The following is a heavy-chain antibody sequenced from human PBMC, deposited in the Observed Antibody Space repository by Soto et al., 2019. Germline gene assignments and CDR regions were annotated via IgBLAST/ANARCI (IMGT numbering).Heavy chain of an antibody. CDR1: GYTLTELS. D-gene: IGHD2-2*02. J-gene: IGHJ4*02. Sequence: ASVKVSCKVSGYTLTELSMHWVRQAPGKGLEWMGGFDPEDGETIYAQKFQGRVTMTEDTSTDTAYMELSSLRSEDTAVYYCVTDRRVGGPAAIPHYWGQGTLVTVSS. CDR2: FDPEDGET. V-gene: IGHV1-24*01. CDR3: VTDRRVGGPAAIPHY.